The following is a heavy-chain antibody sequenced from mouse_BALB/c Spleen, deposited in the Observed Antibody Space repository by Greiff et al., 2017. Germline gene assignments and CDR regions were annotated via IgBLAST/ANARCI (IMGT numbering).Heavy chain of an antibody. J-gene: IGHJ3*01. V-gene: IGHV5-6-3*01. D-gene: IGHD3-2*02. CDR1: GFTFSSYG. CDR2: INSNGGST. Sequence: EVKVVESGGGLVQPGGSLKLSCAASGFTFSSYGMSWVRQTPDKRLELVATINSNGGSTYYPDSVKGRFTISRDNAKNTLYLQMSSLKSEDTAMYYCARDQGAYWGQGTLVTVSA. CDR3: ARDQGAY.